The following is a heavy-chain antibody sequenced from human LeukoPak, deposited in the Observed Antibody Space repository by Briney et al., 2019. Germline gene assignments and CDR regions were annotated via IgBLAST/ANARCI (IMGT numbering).Heavy chain of an antibody. Sequence: SETLSLTCTVSGGSISSGTYYWSWIRQPAGKGLEWIGRIYTSGSTNYNPSLKSRVTISVDTSKHQFSLKLSSVTDAHTDVYYCARGGGVDYSFGYWGQGTMVTVSS. J-gene: IGHJ4*02. V-gene: IGHV4-61*02. CDR1: GGSISSGTYY. CDR2: IYTSGST. D-gene: IGHD4-11*01. CDR3: ARGGGVDYSFGY.